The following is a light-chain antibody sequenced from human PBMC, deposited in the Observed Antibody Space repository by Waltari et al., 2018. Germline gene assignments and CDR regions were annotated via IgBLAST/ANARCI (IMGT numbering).Light chain of an antibody. CDR2: AAS. J-gene: IGKJ1*01. Sequence: DIVSQQSPGTLSLSPGERATLSCRASQSVSRALAWYQQKPGQAPRVLIYAASTRATGVPDRFRGSGSGTDFSLTISRLDTEDFAVYYCQHYVNVPVTFGEGTKVEI. CDR3: QHYVNVPVT. CDR1: QSVSRA. V-gene: IGKV3-20*01.